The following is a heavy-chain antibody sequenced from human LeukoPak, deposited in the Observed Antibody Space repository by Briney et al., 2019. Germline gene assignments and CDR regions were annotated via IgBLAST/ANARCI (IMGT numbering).Heavy chain of an antibody. V-gene: IGHV4-39*01. D-gene: IGHD3-22*01. Sequence: PSETLSLTCTVSGGSISSSSYYWGWIRQPPGKGLEWIGEINHSGSYNYNPFLKSRVTISVDTSKNQFSLKLSSVTAADTAVYYCARHSAVILYYYDRRGAFDIWGQGTMVTVSS. CDR1: GGSISSSSYY. CDR3: ARHSAVILYYYDRRGAFDI. J-gene: IGHJ3*02. CDR2: INHSGSY.